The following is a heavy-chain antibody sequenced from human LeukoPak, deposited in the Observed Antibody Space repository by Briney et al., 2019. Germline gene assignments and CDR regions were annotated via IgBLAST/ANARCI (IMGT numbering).Heavy chain of an antibody. CDR2: ISSTSGYI. CDR3: ARALSGSYDY. Sequence: GGSLRLSCAPSGLSFSSYTIHWVRQAPGKGLEWVSSISSTSGYIHYADSVKGRFTISRDNAKNSLYLQMNSLRAEDTAVYYCARALSGSYDYWGQGTLVTVSS. D-gene: IGHD1-26*01. V-gene: IGHV3-21*01. J-gene: IGHJ4*02. CDR1: GLSFSSYT.